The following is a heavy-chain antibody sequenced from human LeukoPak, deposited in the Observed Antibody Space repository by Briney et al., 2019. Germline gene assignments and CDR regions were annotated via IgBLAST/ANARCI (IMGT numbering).Heavy chain of an antibody. D-gene: IGHD3-3*01. V-gene: IGHV3-23*01. CDR2: ISGSGGST. Sequence: GGSLRLSCAASGFAFRNYAASWIRQAPGKGLEWVSAISGSGGSTYYADSVKGRFTISRDNSKNTLYLQMNSLRAEDTAVYYCAKDSTIFGVVPRYFDYWGQGTLVTVSS. J-gene: IGHJ4*02. CDR1: GFAFRNYA. CDR3: AKDSTIFGVVPRYFDY.